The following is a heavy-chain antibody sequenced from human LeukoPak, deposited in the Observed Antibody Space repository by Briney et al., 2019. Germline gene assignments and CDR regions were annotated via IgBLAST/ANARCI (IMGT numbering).Heavy chain of an antibody. D-gene: IGHD3-22*01. CDR3: ARGRIAKIVVVHSFSYGMDV. CDR2: INDYTGDT. CDR1: GGSFTDYF. J-gene: IGHJ6*02. V-gene: IGHV4-34*01. Sequence: KPSETLSLTCTGYGGSFTDYFWTWIRQSPGKGLEWIGEINDYTGDTNYNPSLNSRVSISLEKSKNQFSLELRSVTAADTAVYYCARGRIAKIVVVHSFSYGMDVWGQGTTVTVSS.